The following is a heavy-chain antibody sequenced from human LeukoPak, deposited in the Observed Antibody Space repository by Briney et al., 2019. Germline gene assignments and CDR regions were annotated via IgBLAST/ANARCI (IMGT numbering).Heavy chain of an antibody. CDR2: IIPIFGTA. D-gene: IGHD2-15*01. CDR3: ARVAYGGSGTTYYYYYMDV. Sequence: ASVKVSCKASGGTFSSYAISWVRQAPGQGLEWMGGIIPIFGTANYAQKFQGRVTITTDESTSTAYMELSSLRSEDTAVYYCARVAYGGSGTTYYYYYMDVWGKGTTVTVSS. J-gene: IGHJ6*03. V-gene: IGHV1-69*05. CDR1: GGTFSSYA.